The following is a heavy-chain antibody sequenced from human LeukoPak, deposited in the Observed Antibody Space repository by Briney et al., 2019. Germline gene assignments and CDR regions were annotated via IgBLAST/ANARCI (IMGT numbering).Heavy chain of an antibody. D-gene: IGHD3-3*01. CDR2: MNPNSGNT. CDR3: ARGGYYEMYYYYYGMDV. Sequence: ASVKVSCKASGYTFTSYDINWVRQATGQGLEWMGWMNPNSGNTGYAQEFQGRVTMTRNTSISTAYMELSSLRSEDTAVYYCARGGYYEMYYYYYGMDVWGQGTTVTVSS. CDR1: GYTFTSYD. V-gene: IGHV1-8*01. J-gene: IGHJ6*02.